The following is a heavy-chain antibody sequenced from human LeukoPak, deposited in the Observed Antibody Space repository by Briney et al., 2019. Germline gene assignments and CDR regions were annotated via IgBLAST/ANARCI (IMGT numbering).Heavy chain of an antibody. CDR3: ARDSSYCRNGICYDVFDI. D-gene: IGHD2-8*01. CDR2: ISSSSSYI. V-gene: IGHV3-21*04. Sequence: GGSLRLSCAASGFTFSSYSMNWVRQAPGKGLEWVSSISSSSSYIYYADSVKGRFTISRDNAKNSLYLQMNSLRAGDTAVYYCARDSSYCRNGICYDVFDIWGQGTMVTVSS. CDR1: GFTFSSYS. J-gene: IGHJ3*02.